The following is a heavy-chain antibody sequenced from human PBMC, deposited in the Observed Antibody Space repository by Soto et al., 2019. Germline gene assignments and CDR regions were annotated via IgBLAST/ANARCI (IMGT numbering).Heavy chain of an antibody. CDR2: ISGSGAST. CDR1: GFTFINYA. V-gene: IGHV3-23*01. Sequence: EVQLLESGGGLVQPGGSLRLSCAAYGFTFINYAMSWVRQAPGKGLEWVSGISGSGASTYYADSVKGRFTISRDNSKNTLYLQMNSLRAEDTAIYYCAKGNWELDYWGQGTLVTVSS. CDR3: AKGNWELDY. J-gene: IGHJ4*02. D-gene: IGHD1-1*01.